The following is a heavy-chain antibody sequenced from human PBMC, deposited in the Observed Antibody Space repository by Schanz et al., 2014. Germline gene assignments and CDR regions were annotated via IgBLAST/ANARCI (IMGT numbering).Heavy chain of an antibody. Sequence: EVHLVESGGGLVQPGGSLRLSCAASGFGFSSYSMNWVRQAPGKGLEWVSSISGDHRNTFYADSVKGRFTISRDNSKNTLYLQMNSLRAEDTAIYYCAKDAPYPFDLWGRGTLITVSS. V-gene: IGHV3-23*04. CDR3: AKDAPYPFDL. CDR1: GFGFSSYS. CDR2: ISGDHRNT. J-gene: IGHJ2*01.